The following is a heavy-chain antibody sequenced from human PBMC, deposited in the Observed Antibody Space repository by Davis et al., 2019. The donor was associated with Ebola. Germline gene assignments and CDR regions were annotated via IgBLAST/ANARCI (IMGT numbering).Heavy chain of an antibody. CDR3: ARVQTPYYYDSSGYYFDY. D-gene: IGHD3-22*01. CDR1: GGSISSYY. Sequence: PSETLSLTCTVSGGSISSYYWGWIRQPPGKGLEWIGYIYYSGSTNYNPSLKSRVTISVDTSKNQFSLKLSSVTAADTAVYYCARVQTPYYYDSSGYYFDYWGQGTLVTVSS. V-gene: IGHV4-59*01. J-gene: IGHJ4*02. CDR2: IYYSGST.